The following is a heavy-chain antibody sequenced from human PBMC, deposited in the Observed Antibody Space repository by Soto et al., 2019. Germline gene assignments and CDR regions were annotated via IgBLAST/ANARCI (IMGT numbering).Heavy chain of an antibody. D-gene: IGHD1-7*01. Sequence: QVQLVQSGAEVTKPGSSVKVSCKASGGTFSSYAISWVRQAPGQGLEWMVGIIPIFGTANYAQKFQGRVTITADESTSTAYRELSSLRSDDTAVYYCARPMGVTGTYEHYYGIEVWGQGTRVTVSS. V-gene: IGHV1-69*12. CDR1: GGTFSSYA. J-gene: IGHJ6*02. CDR3: ARPMGVTGTYEHYYGIEV. CDR2: IIPIFGTA.